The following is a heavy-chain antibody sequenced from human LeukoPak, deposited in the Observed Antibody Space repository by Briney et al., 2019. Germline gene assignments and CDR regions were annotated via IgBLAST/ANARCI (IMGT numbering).Heavy chain of an antibody. Sequence: SETLSLTCTVSGGSISSYYWSWIRQPPGKGLEGIGYIYTSGSTNYNPSLKSRVTISVDTSKNQFSLKLSSVTAADTAVYYCARGDCSGGSCYSNDYWGQGTLVTVSS. CDR1: GGSISSYY. D-gene: IGHD2-15*01. V-gene: IGHV4-4*09. CDR3: ARGDCSGGSCYSNDY. J-gene: IGHJ4*02. CDR2: IYTSGST.